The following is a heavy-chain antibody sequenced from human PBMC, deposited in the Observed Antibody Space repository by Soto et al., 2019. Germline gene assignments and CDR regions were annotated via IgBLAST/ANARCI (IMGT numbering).Heavy chain of an antibody. Sequence: VQLVESGGGVVQPGRSLRLSCAASGFTFSSYGMHWVRQAPGKGLEWVAVISYDGSNKYYADSVKGRFTISRDNSKNTLYLQMNSLRAEDTAVYYCAKDLGYCSGGSCYPTFDYWGQGTLVTVSS. V-gene: IGHV3-30*18. CDR3: AKDLGYCSGGSCYPTFDY. D-gene: IGHD2-15*01. J-gene: IGHJ4*02. CDR2: ISYDGSNK. CDR1: GFTFSSYG.